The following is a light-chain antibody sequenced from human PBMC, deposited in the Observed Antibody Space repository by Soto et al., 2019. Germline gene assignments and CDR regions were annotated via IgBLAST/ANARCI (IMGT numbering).Light chain of an antibody. V-gene: IGKV3-11*01. CDR2: LTS. J-gene: IGKJ1*01. CDR1: QTVRNNY. Sequence: EFVLTQSPGTLSLSPGERATLSCRASQTVRNNYLAWYQQKPGQAPRLLIYLTSNRAAGVPARFSACGSETDFTLTISDVEPEDFAVYYCHQRQSWPRTFGQGTKVDIK. CDR3: HQRQSWPRT.